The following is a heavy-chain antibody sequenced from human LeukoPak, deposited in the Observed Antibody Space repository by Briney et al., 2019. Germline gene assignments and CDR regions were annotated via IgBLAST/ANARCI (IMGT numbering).Heavy chain of an antibody. CDR2: IKSKTDGGTT. V-gene: IGHV3-15*01. CDR3: TTFPIAVAGTFDY. J-gene: IGHJ4*02. Sequence: GGSLRLSCAASVFTFSNAWMSWVRQAPGKGLEWVGRIKSKTDGGTTDYAAPVKGRFTISRDDSKNTLYLQMNSLKTEDTAVYYCTTFPIAVAGTFDYWGQGTLVTVSS. D-gene: IGHD6-19*01. CDR1: VFTFSNAW.